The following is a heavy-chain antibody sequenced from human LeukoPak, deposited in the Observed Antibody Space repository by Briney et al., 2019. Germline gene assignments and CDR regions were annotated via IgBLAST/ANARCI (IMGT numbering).Heavy chain of an antibody. CDR3: AREPPRYAIAAAGNDY. CDR2: MNPNSGNT. Sequence: ASVKVSCKASGYTFTSYDINWVRHATGQGLEWMGWMNPNSGNTGYAQKFQGRVTMTRNTSISTAYMELSSLRSEDTAVYYCAREPPRYAIAAAGNDYWGQGTLVTVSS. V-gene: IGHV1-8*01. J-gene: IGHJ4*02. CDR1: GYTFTSYD. D-gene: IGHD6-13*01.